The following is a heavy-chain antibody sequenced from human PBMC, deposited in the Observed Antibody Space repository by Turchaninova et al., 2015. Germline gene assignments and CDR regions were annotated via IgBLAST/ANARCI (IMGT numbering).Heavy chain of an antibody. CDR3: ARGIREEDLWAYYFDY. CDR2: IRSSSSSR. V-gene: IGHV3-21*01. CDR1: GFTFSSYR. D-gene: IGHD3-16*01. Sequence: EVQLVESGGGLVKPGGSLRLSCAASGFTFSSYRMNWDRQDPGKGPEGVASIRSSSSSRKYAESVKCRLTIVKDNAKNLLLWQMNSRRAEVTAVYYGARGIREEDLWAYYFDYCGQGTLVTVSS. J-gene: IGHJ4*02.